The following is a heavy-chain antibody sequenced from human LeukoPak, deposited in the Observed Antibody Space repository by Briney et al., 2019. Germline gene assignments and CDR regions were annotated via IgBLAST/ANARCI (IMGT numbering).Heavy chain of an antibody. Sequence: QSGGSLRLSCAASGFTFSSYAMSWVRQAPGKGLEWVSVIYRGGNTYYADSVKGRFTISRDNAKNSLYLQMNSLRADDTAVYYCVRDQTIDSRAGPSDPFDVWGQGTMVTVSS. CDR1: GFTFSSYA. CDR3: VRDQTIDSRAGPSDPFDV. CDR2: IYRGGNT. D-gene: IGHD3-3*01. J-gene: IGHJ3*01. V-gene: IGHV3-23*03.